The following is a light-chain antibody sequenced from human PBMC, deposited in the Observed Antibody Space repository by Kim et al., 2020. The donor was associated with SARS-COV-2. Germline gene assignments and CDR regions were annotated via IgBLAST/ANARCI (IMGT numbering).Light chain of an antibody. CDR1: SSNLSGYNF. CDR2: DVS. CDR3: SSYTSSHTVV. J-gene: IGLJ2*01. Sequence: GRSLTVTCTGTSSNLSGYNFVSWYQQHPGTAPKLMIYDVSNRPSGVSNRFSGSKADNTASLIISGLQAEDEADYYCSSYTSSHTVVFGGGTQLTVL. V-gene: IGLV2-14*04.